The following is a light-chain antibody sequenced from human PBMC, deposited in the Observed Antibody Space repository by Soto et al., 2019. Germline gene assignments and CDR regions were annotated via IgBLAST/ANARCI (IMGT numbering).Light chain of an antibody. Sequence: QSVLTQPPSVSGAPGRRVTISCTGGSSDIGADSDVHWYQQLPGTAPRLLIYGDSNRPSGVPARFSGSKSGSSASLAITGLQAEDEADYYCQSYDSRLSGHVVFGGGTKLTVL. CDR1: SSDIGADSD. V-gene: IGLV1-40*01. J-gene: IGLJ2*01. CDR2: GDS. CDR3: QSYDSRLSGHVV.